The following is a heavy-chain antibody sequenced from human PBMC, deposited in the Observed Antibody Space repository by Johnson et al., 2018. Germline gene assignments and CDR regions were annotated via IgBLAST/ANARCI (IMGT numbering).Heavy chain of an antibody. J-gene: IGHJ3*02. CDR2: INPGGGST. CDR1: GYTFTRYY. Sequence: QVQLVQSGAEVKEPGASLKVSCQASGYTFTRYYIHWVRQAPGQGLEWMGVINPGGGSTGYAQKFQGRVTMTRDTPTSAVYMELSSLTSEDKAGYYGARVTVGEDALQIWGQGTMVTVCS. V-gene: IGHV1-46*01. D-gene: IGHD1-20*01. CDR3: ARVTVGEDALQI.